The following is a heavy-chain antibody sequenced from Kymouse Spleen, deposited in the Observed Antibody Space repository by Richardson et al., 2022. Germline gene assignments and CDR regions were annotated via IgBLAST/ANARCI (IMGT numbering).Heavy chain of an antibody. CDR2: IWYDGSNK. J-gene: IGHJ6*02. CDR3: ARDNWNSLYYYYYYGMDV. D-gene: IGHD1-7*01. V-gene: IGHV3-33*01. CDR1: GFTFSSYG. Sequence: QVQLVESGGGVVQPGRSLRLSCAASGFTFSSYGMHWVRQAPGKGLEWVAVIWYDGSNKYYADSVKGRFTISRDNSKNTLYLQMNSLRAEDTAVYYCARDNWNSLYYYYYYGMDVWGQGTTVTVSS.